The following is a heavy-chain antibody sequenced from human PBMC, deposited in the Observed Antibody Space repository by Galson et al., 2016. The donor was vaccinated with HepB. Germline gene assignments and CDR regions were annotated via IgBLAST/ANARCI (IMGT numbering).Heavy chain of an antibody. CDR2: TYYRSKWYN. Sequence: CAISGDSVSSNSAAWNWIRQPPSRGLEWLGRTYYRSKWYNDYAVSVKSRITINTDTSKNQFSLQLNSVTPEDTAVYYCARDLGGAYGTGRSFDYWGQGTLVTVSS. J-gene: IGHJ4*02. D-gene: IGHD1-1*01. V-gene: IGHV6-1*01. CDR1: GDSVSSNSAA. CDR3: ARDLGGAYGTGRSFDY.